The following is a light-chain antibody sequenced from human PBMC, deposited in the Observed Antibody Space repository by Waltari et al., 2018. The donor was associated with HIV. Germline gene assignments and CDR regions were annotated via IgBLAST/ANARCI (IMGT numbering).Light chain of an antibody. CDR1: QNISSY. Sequence: DIQMTQSPSSLSASVGDRVTIPCRASQNISSYLSWYQQKPGKGPNLLIYAASSLQSGAPSRFSGSGSVTNFTLTISSLQPEDFATYYCQQTYSTHTTFGGGSKVEIK. CDR2: AAS. V-gene: IGKV1-39*01. CDR3: QQTYSTHTT. J-gene: IGKJ4*01.